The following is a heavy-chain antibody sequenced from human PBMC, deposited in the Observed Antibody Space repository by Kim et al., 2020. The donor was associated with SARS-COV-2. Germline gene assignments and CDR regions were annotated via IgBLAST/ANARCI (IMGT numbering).Heavy chain of an antibody. V-gene: IGHV3-23*01. CDR1: GFTFSSYV. J-gene: IGHJ4*02. Sequence: GGSLRLSCAASGFTFSSYVMNWVRRAPGKGLEWVSLISGSGGTTSYADSVKGRFIISRDNSKNTIYLQMNNLRDDDTAVYYCARGRGHFWGQGTLVTVSS. D-gene: IGHD3-3*02. CDR3: ARGRGHF. CDR2: ISGSGGTT.